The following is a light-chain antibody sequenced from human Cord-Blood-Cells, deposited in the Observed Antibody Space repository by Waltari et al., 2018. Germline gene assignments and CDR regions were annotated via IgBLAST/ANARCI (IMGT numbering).Light chain of an antibody. J-gene: IGKJ4*01. CDR3: QHYDNLPLT. CDR1: QDISNY. CDR2: DAS. Sequence: DIQMTQSPSSLSASVGDRVTITCQASQDISNYLNWYQQKPGKAPKLLIYDASNLETGVPSRFSGSGSGTDFTVTISSLQPEDIATYYCQHYDNLPLTFGGGTKVEIK. V-gene: IGKV1-33*01.